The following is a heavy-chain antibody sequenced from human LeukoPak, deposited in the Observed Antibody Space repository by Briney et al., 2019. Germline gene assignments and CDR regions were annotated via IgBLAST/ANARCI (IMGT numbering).Heavy chain of an antibody. D-gene: IGHD6-19*01. Sequence: PGGSLRLSCAASGFTFSSYAMSWVRQAPGKGLEWVSAISGSGGSTYYADSVKGRFTISRDNSKNTLYLQMNSLRAEDTAVYYCEKDGVAVDGAFNFDYWGQGTLVTVSS. V-gene: IGHV3-23*01. CDR3: EKDGVAVDGAFNFDY. CDR2: ISGSGGST. CDR1: GFTFSSYA. J-gene: IGHJ4*02.